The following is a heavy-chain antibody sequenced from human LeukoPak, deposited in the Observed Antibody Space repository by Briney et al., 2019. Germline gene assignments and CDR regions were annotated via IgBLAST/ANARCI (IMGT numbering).Heavy chain of an antibody. CDR3: ARPSGVGPAFDI. Sequence: GGSLRLSCAASGFTFSSYAMSWVRQGPGKGLDWVSVIYSGGGTYYGDSVKGRFIISRDSSKNTLYLQMNSLRAEDTAVYYCARPSGVGPAFDIWGQGTMVTVSS. CDR2: IYSGGGT. J-gene: IGHJ3*02. V-gene: IGHV3-66*04. CDR1: GFTFSSYA.